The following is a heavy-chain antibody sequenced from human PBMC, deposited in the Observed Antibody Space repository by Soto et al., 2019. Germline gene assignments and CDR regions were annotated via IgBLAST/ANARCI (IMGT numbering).Heavy chain of an antibody. CDR2: IKQDGSEK. CDR3: ARDSYYDFWSGYYTLSPYYYGMDV. CDR1: GFTFSSYW. Sequence: LRLSCAASGFTFSSYWMSWVRQAPGKGLEWVANIKQDGSEKYYVDSVKGRFTISRDNAKNSLYLQMNSLRAEDTAVYYCARDSYYDFWSGYYTLSPYYYGMDVWGQGTTVTVSS. D-gene: IGHD3-3*01. V-gene: IGHV3-7*01. J-gene: IGHJ6*02.